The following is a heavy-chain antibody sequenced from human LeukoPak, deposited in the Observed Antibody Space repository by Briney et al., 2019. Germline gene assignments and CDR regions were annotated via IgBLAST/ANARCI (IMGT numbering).Heavy chain of an antibody. Sequence: SETLSLTCAVYGGSLRDYFCRWIRQPPGKGLEWLGEIDHSGDTNYNPSLKSRVSISVDTSKNQLSLKLSSVTAADAATCYCASHYSRGTDRYTGSFDYWGQGILVTVSS. V-gene: IGHV4-34*01. CDR3: ASHYSRGTDRYTGSFDY. CDR2: IDHSGDT. J-gene: IGHJ4*02. CDR1: GGSLRDYF. D-gene: IGHD3-16*02.